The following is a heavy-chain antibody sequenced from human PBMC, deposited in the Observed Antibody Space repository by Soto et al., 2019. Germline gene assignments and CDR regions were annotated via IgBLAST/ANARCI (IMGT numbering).Heavy chain of an antibody. CDR2: IYHSGST. Sequence: SETLSLTCAVSGGSISSGGYSWSWIRQPPGKGLEWIGYIYHSGSTYYNPSLKSRVTISVDRSKNQFSLKLSSVTAADTAVYYCAIMYDILTGIDPWGQGTLVTVS. D-gene: IGHD3-9*01. CDR1: GGSISSGGYS. CDR3: AIMYDILTGIDP. J-gene: IGHJ5*02. V-gene: IGHV4-30-2*01.